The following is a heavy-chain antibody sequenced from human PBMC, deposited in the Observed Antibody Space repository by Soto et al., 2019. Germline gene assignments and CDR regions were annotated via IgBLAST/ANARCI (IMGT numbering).Heavy chain of an antibody. J-gene: IGHJ5*02. CDR2: ISGRGDST. V-gene: IGHV3-23*01. CDR1: GFTFSNYA. D-gene: IGHD2-15*01. CDR3: AKNWARPQVVREGDNCLAP. Sequence: EVQLLESGGGLVQPGGSLRLSCAASGFTFSNYAMTCVRQAPGKGLEWASVISGRGDSTYYADSVKGRFTVSSDNSENTLYLKRNGLRAEDTAIYYCAKNWARPQVVREGDNCLAPCGQGTMVTVSS.